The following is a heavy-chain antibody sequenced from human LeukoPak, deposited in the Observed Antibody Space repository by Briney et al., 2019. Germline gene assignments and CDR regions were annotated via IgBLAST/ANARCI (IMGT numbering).Heavy chain of an antibody. Sequence: GGSLRLSCAASGFDLSTYEMTWVRQAPGKGLEWIADITISGHTKNYADSVKGRFTISRDNARTSLYLQMNSLRVEDTGVYYCARGDPHADLWGQGTLVTVSS. V-gene: IGHV3-48*03. CDR1: GFDLSTYE. J-gene: IGHJ5*02. CDR3: ARGDPHADL. CDR2: ITISGHTK.